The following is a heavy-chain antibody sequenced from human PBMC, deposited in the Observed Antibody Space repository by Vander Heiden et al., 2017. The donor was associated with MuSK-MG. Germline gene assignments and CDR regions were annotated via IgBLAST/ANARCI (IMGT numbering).Heavy chain of an antibody. CDR1: GYSFPSYW. CDR2: IYPGDSDT. V-gene: IGHV5-51*01. D-gene: IGHD2-2*01. J-gene: IGHJ3*02. CDR3: ARMGEDIVVGPAADDAFDI. Sequence: EVQLVQSGAEVKKPGESLKLSCRGSGYSFPSYWIGGVRQMPGKGLEWMEIIYPGDSDTRYSPSFHGQVTISADKSISTAYLQWSSLKASDTAMYYCARMGEDIVVGPAADDAFDIWGQGTMVTVSS.